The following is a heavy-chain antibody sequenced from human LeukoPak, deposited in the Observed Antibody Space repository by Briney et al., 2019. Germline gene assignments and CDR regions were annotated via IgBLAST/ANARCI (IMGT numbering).Heavy chain of an antibody. CDR2: IASDGSST. Sequence: GGSLRLSCAASGFTFSSYWMNWVRQASGKGLVWVSRIASDGSSTTYADSVKGRFSISRDNAKNTLYLQMNSLRVEDTAVYYCARGRPHGNDYWGQGTLVTVSS. J-gene: IGHJ4*02. D-gene: IGHD4-23*01. CDR3: ARGRPHGNDY. CDR1: GFTFSSYW. V-gene: IGHV3-74*01.